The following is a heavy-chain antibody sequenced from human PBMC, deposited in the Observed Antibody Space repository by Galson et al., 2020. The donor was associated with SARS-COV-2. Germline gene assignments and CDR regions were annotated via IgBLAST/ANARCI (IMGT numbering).Heavy chain of an antibody. Sequence: GESLKLSCAASGFTFSSHPIHWVRQAPGKGLEWVAQIFYDGSDKYHGDSVKGRFTISRDSSKNMVYLQMNTLNVDDTAVYYCARDGQLSSGGAFVYWGKGTLVAVSS. J-gene: IGHJ4*02. CDR2: IFYDGSDK. CDR1: GFTFSSHP. CDR3: ARDGQLSSGGAFVY. D-gene: IGHD3-22*01. V-gene: IGHV3-33*01.